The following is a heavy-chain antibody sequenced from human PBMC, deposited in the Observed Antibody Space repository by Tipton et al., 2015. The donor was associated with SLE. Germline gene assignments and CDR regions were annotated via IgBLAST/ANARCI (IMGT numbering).Heavy chain of an antibody. D-gene: IGHD5-12*01. CDR3: ARHDAGGYFFDS. V-gene: IGHV4-39*01. Sequence: TLSFTCIVSGDSISSSSYYWGWIRQPPGKGLEWVGTVYYTGNTFYNPSLKSRVTILVDTSKNQFSLKLSSVTAADTAVYFCARHDAGGYFFDSWGQGSLVTVSS. CDR1: GDSISSSSYY. J-gene: IGHJ4*02. CDR2: VYYTGNT.